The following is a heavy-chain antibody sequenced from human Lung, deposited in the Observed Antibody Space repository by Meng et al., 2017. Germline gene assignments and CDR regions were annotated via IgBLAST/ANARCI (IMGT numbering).Heavy chain of an antibody. CDR3: ARDYGSGSYRGYYYYGMDV. CDR1: GYTFTSYG. J-gene: IGHJ6*02. D-gene: IGHD3-10*01. V-gene: IGHV1-18*01. CDR2: ISAYNGNT. Sequence: ASLKVSCKASGYTFTSYGISWVRQAPGQGLEWMGWISAYNGNTNYAQKLQGRVTMTTDTSTSTAYMELRSLRSDDTAVYYCARDYGSGSYRGYYYYGMDVWGQGTTVTVSS.